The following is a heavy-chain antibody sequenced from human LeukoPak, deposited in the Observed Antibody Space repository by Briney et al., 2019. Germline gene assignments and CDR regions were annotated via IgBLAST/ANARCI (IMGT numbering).Heavy chain of an antibody. CDR2: IYYSGST. J-gene: IGHJ4*02. CDR3: TRDRDESSGISDY. CDR1: GGSISSSSYY. D-gene: IGHD3-22*01. Sequence: SETLSLTCTVSGGSISSSSYYWGWIRQPPGKGLEWIGSIYYSGSTYYNPSLKSRVTISVDTSKNQFSLKLISVTAADTAVYYCTRDRDESSGISDYWGQGTLVTVSS. V-gene: IGHV4-39*07.